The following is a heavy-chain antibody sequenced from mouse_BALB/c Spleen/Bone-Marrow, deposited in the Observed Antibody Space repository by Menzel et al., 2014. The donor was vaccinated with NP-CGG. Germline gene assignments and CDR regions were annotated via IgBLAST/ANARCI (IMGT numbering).Heavy chain of an antibody. CDR1: GFNFKDTY. CDR3: ARAYYGNYPYAMDY. Sequence: EVKLTESGAELVKPGASVKLSCTASGFNFKDTYMHWVKQRPEQGLEWIGRIVPANGSTKYDPKFQGKATITADTSSNKAYLQLSSLTSEDTAVYFCARAYYGNYPYAMDYWGQGTSVTVSS. CDR2: IVPANGST. J-gene: IGHJ4*01. V-gene: IGHV14-3*02. D-gene: IGHD2-10*01.